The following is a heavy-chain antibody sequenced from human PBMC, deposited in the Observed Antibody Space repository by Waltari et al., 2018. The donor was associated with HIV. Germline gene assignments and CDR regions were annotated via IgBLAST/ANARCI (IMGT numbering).Heavy chain of an antibody. D-gene: IGHD6-13*01. V-gene: IGHV1-3*01. CDR3: ARGILIAAAGTGGRNWFDP. J-gene: IGHJ5*02. CDR2: INAGNGNK. CDR1: GYTFTSYA. Sequence: QVQLVQSGAEVKKPGASVKVSCKASGYTFTSYAMHWVRQAPGQRLEWMGWINAGNGNKKYSQKFQGRVTITRDTSASTAYMELSSLRSEDTAVYYCARGILIAAAGTGGRNWFDPWGQGTLVTVSS.